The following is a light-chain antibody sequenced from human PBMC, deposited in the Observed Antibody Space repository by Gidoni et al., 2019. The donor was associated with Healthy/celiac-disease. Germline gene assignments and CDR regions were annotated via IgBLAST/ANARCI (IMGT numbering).Light chain of an antibody. J-gene: IGKJ1*01. CDR3: QQYLSFWT. Sequence: ELVLTQSPGTLSLSPGERATLSCRASQSVSSYLVWYQQKPGQAPRLLIYAASNRAAGIPDRFSGSGSGTDFTITISRLEPEDFAVYYCQQYLSFWTFGQGTKVEIK. CDR1: QSVSSY. V-gene: IGKV3-20*01. CDR2: AAS.